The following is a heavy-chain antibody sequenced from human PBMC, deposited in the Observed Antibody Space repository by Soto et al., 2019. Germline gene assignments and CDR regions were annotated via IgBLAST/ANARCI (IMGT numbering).Heavy chain of an antibody. V-gene: IGHV3-23*01. CDR1: GFTFSSYA. D-gene: IGHD3-3*01. CDR2: ISGSGGST. J-gene: IGHJ6*02. CDR3: AKVQYYDFWSGYYMKEDYYGMDV. Sequence: PGGSLRLSCAASGFTFSSYAMSWVRQAPGKGLEWVSAISGSGGSTYYADSVKGRFTISRDNSKNTLYLQMNSLRAEDTAVYYCAKVQYYDFWSGYYMKEDYYGMDVWGQGTTVTVSS.